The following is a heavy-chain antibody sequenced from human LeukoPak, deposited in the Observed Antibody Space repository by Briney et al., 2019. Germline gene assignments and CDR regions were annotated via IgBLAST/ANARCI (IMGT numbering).Heavy chain of an antibody. V-gene: IGHV4-39*07. CDR2: IYYSGST. Sequence: SETLSLTCTVSGGSISSSSYYWGWIRQPPGKGLEWIGSIYYSGSTNYNPSLKSRVTISVDTSKNQFSLKLSSVTAADTAVYYCARGGGIAAAGTNWFDPWGQGTLVTVSS. CDR3: ARGGGIAAAGTNWFDP. D-gene: IGHD6-13*01. CDR1: GGSISSSSYY. J-gene: IGHJ5*02.